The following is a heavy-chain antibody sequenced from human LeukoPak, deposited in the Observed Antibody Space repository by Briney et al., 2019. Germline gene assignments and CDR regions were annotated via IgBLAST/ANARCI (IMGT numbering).Heavy chain of an antibody. D-gene: IGHD4-17*01. V-gene: IGHV1-58*02. CDR2: IVVGSGNT. CDR3: ANYDYGDSSYNWFDP. Sequence: SVKVSCKASGFTFTSSAMQWVRQARGRRLEWIGWIVVGSGNTNYAQKFQERVTITRDMSTSTAYMELSSLRSEDTAVYYCANYDYGDSSYNWFDPWGQGTLVTVSS. CDR1: GFTFTSSA. J-gene: IGHJ5*02.